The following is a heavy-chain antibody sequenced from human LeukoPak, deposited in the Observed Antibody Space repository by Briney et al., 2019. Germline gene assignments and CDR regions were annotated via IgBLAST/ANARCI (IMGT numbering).Heavy chain of an antibody. CDR2: LDPEDGET. CDR3: ATDSTMSRSYYYYYGMDV. J-gene: IGHJ6*02. Sequence: ASVKVSCKVSGYTLTELSMHWVRQAPGKGLEWMGGLDPEDGETIYAQKFQGRVTMTEDTSTDTAYMELSSLRSEDTAVYYCATDSTMSRSYYYYYGMDVWGQGTTVTVSS. CDR1: GYTLTELS. D-gene: IGHD3-10*02. V-gene: IGHV1-24*01.